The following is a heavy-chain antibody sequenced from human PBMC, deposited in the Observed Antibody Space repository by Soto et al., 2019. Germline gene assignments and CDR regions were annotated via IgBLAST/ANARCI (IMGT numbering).Heavy chain of an antibody. Sequence: SETLSLTCAVYGGSFSGYYWSWIRQPPGKGLEWIGEINHSGSTNYNPSLKSRVTISVDTSKNQFSLKLSSVTAADTAVYYCARVGYSGYDFDYWGQGTLVTVSS. CDR3: ARVGYSGYDFDY. D-gene: IGHD5-12*01. J-gene: IGHJ4*02. CDR1: GGSFSGYY. V-gene: IGHV4-34*01. CDR2: INHSGST.